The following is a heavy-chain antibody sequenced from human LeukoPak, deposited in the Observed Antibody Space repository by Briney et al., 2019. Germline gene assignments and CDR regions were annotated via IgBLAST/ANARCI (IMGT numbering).Heavy chain of an antibody. CDR2: IRRAGNTYAT. Sequence: GGSLKLSCTASGFTFSGSAIHWVRQASGKGLEWIGRIRRAGNTYATAYAASVKGRFTISRDDSKNTAYLQMESLKTEDTAVYFSTRWDTTLAMSDYWGQVSLVTVSS. D-gene: IGHD2-2*01. CDR1: GFTFSGSA. J-gene: IGHJ4*02. V-gene: IGHV3-73*01. CDR3: TRWDTTLAMSDY.